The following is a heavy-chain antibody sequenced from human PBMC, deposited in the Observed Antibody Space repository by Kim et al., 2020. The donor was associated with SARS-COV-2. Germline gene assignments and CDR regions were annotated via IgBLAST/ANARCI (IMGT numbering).Heavy chain of an antibody. CDR1: GFTFSSYW. Sequence: GGSLRLSCTASGFTFSSYWMSWVRQAPGKGLEWVATIRQDGGLKYYVDSVKGRFTISRDNAMNSLHLQMSSLRAEDTAVYHCATARAYAFEMWGQGTMVTVSP. CDR2: IRQDGGLK. CDR3: ATARAYAFEM. J-gene: IGHJ3*02. V-gene: IGHV3-7*01.